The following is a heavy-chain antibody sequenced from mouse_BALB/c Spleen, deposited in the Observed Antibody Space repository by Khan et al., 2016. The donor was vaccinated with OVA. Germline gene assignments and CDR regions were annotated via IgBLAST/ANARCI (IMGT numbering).Heavy chain of an antibody. CDR3: ATHLTGSVAY. Sequence: EVQLQESGGDLVKSGGSLKLSCAASGFTFSPYSMSWVRQTPDKRLEWVATISSDGDYTYYPDSVKGRFNISRDNAKNTLYLQMSTLKSDDTAMYYCATHLTGSVAYWGQGTLVTVSA. CDR1: GFTFSPYS. CDR2: ISSDGDYT. D-gene: IGHD4-1*01. J-gene: IGHJ3*01. V-gene: IGHV5-6*01.